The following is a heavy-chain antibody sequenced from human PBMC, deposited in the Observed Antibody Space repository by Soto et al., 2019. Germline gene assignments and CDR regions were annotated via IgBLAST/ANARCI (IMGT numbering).Heavy chain of an antibody. Sequence: SETLSLTCTVSGGSISSGDYYWSWIRQPPGKGLEWIGYIYYSGSTYYNPSLKSRVTISVDTSKNQFSLKLGSVTAADTAVYYCARDGYQGRNYYGMDVWGQGTTVTVSS. CDR1: GGSISSGDYY. D-gene: IGHD2-2*01. CDR2: IYYSGST. J-gene: IGHJ6*02. CDR3: ARDGYQGRNYYGMDV. V-gene: IGHV4-30-4*01.